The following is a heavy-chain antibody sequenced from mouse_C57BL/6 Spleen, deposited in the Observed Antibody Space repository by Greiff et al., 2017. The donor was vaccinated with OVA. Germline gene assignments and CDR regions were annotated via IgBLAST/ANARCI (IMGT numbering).Heavy chain of an antibody. Sequence: QVQLQQPGTELVKPGASVKLSCKASGYTFTSYWMHWVKQRPGQGLEWIGNINPSNGGTNYNDKFKSKATLTVDKSSSTAYMQRSSLTSEDSAVYYCARQAATIVFDYWGQGTTVTVSS. J-gene: IGHJ2*01. CDR3: ARQAATIVFDY. V-gene: IGHV1-53*01. CDR2: INPSNGGT. CDR1: GYTFTSYW. D-gene: IGHD2-5*01.